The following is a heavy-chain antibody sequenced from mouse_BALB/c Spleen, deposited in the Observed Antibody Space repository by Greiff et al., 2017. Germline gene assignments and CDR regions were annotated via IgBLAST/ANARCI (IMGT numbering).Heavy chain of an antibody. V-gene: IGHV5-17*02. D-gene: IGHD4-1*01. CDR3: ARANWDVDAMDY. CDR1: GFTFSSFG. Sequence: EVMLVESGGGLVQPGGSRKLSCAASGFTFSSFGMHWVRQAPEKGLEWVAYISSGSSTIYYADTVKGRFTISRDNPKNTLFLQMTSLRSEDTAMYYCARANWDVDAMDYWGQGTSVTVSS. CDR2: ISSGSSTI. J-gene: IGHJ4*01.